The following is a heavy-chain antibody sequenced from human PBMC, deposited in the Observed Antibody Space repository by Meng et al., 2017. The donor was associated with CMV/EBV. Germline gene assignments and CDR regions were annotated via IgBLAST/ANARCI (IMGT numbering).Heavy chain of an antibody. CDR1: GYTFTGYY. CDR2: INPNSGGT. J-gene: IGHJ6*02. D-gene: IGHD6-13*01. V-gene: IGHV1-2*02. CDR3: ARDYLIAAAGTNYYYGMDV. Sequence: ASVKVSCKASGYTFTGYYMHWVRQAPGQGLEWMGWINPNSGGTNYAQKFQGRVTMTRDTSISTAYVELSRLRSDDTAVYYCARDYLIAAAGTNYYYGMDVWGQGTTVTVSS.